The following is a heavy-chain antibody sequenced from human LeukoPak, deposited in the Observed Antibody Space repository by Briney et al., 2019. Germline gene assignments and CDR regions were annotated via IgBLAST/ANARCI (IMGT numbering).Heavy chain of an antibody. J-gene: IGHJ4*02. CDR3: ARDPHSGYGSDY. D-gene: IGHD5-12*01. CDR1: GDSISSAGYS. V-gene: IGHV4-31*03. CDR2: IYYSGSA. Sequence: PSQTLSLTCTVSGDSISSAGYSWSWIRQHPGKGLEWIGYIYYSGSAYYNPSLKSRVTISLDTSKNQFSLKVNSVTAADTAVYYCARDPHSGYGSDYWGQGTLVTVSS.